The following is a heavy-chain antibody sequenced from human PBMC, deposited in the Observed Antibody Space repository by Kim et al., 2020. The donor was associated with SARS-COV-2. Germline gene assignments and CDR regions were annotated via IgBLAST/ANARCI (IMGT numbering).Heavy chain of an antibody. CDR1: GGSISSSSYY. Sequence: SETLSLTCTVSGGSISSSSYYWGWIRQPPGKGLEWIGSIYYSGSTYYNPSLKSRVTISVDTSKNQFSLKLRSVTAADTAVYYCARFRSSTSFDYWGQGTL. CDR3: ARFRSSTSFDY. V-gene: IGHV4-39*01. J-gene: IGHJ4*02. D-gene: IGHD2-2*01. CDR2: IYYSGST.